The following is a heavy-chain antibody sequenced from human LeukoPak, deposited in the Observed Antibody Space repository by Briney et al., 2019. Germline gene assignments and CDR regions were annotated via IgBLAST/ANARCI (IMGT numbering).Heavy chain of an antibody. V-gene: IGHV3-15*01. Sequence: GGSLRLSCVASGLTFSNVWMSWLRQAPGKGLEWVGRIHTNIDGGVIDYAAPVRGRFTISRDDSKNTLYLQMNSLKTEDTAMYYCTVRSSIWGQGTLVTVSS. CDR3: TVRSSI. J-gene: IGHJ4*02. D-gene: IGHD6-13*01. CDR1: GLTFSNVW. CDR2: IHTNIDGGVI.